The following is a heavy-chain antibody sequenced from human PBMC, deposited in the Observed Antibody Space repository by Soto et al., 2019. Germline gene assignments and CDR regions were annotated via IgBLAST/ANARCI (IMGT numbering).Heavy chain of an antibody. CDR1: GFTFSSYS. D-gene: IGHD6-19*01. CDR2: ISSSSSTI. J-gene: IGHJ5*02. Sequence: VQLVESGGGLVQPGGSLRLSCAASGFTFSSYSMNWVRQAPGKGLEWVSYISSSSSTIYYADSVKGRFTISRDNAKNSLYLQMNSLRDEDTAVYYCARDRVQWVAEGLFDPWGQGTLVTVSS. V-gene: IGHV3-48*02. CDR3: ARDRVQWVAEGLFDP.